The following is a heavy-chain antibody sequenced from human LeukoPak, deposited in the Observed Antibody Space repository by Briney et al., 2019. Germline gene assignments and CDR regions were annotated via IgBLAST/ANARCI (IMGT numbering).Heavy chain of an antibody. J-gene: IGHJ4*02. V-gene: IGHV4-38-2*02. CDR3: ARARWCTNGVCSNYFDY. Sequence: SETLSLTCTVSGYSISSGYYWGWIRPPPGKGLEWIGNIYHSGSTYYNPSLKSRVTISVDTSKNQFSLKLSSVTAADTAVYYCARARWCTNGVCSNYFDYWGQGTLVTVSS. D-gene: IGHD2-8*01. CDR1: GYSISSGYY. CDR2: IYHSGST.